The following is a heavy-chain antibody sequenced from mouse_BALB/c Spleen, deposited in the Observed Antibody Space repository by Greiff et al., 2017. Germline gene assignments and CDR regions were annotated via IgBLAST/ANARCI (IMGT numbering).Heavy chain of an antibody. Sequence: VQLKQSGPELMKPGASVKISCKASGYSFTSYYMHWVKQSHGKSLEWIGYIDPFNGGTSYNQKFKGKATLTVDKSSSTAYMHLSSLTSEDSAVYYCARKGYGNYVGVDYWGQGTTLTVSS. CDR1: GYSFTSYY. CDR2: IDPFNGGT. V-gene: IGHV1S135*01. CDR3: ARKGYGNYVGVDY. D-gene: IGHD2-10*02. J-gene: IGHJ2*01.